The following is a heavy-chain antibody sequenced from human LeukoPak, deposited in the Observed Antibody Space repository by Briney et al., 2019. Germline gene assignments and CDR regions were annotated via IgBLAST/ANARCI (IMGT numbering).Heavy chain of an antibody. CDR1: GYSISSSNW. Sequence: SETLSLTCAVSGYSISSSNWWGWIRQPPGKGLEWIGYIYYSGSTCYNPSLKSRVTMLVDTSKNQFSLKLSSVTAVDTAVYYCARSHEEAFDIWGQGTMVTVSS. V-gene: IGHV4-28*01. J-gene: IGHJ3*02. CDR3: ARSHEEAFDI. CDR2: IYYSGST.